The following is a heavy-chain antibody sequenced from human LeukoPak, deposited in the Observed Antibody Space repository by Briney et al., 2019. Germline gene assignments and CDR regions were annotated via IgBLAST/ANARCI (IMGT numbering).Heavy chain of an antibody. CDR3: ARDSSSWYRAFDI. CDR2: IWYDGGNK. V-gene: IGHV3-33*01. CDR1: GFTFSSYA. Sequence: TGGSLRLSCTASGFTFSSYAMHWVRQAPGKGLEWVAVIWYDGGNKYYADSVKGRFTISRDNSKDTLFLQMNSLRAEDTAVYYCARDSSSWYRAFDIWGQGTMVTVSS. D-gene: IGHD6-13*01. J-gene: IGHJ3*02.